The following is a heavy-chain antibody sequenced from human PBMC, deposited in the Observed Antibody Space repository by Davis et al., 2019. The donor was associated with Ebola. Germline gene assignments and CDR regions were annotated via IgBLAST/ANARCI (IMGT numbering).Heavy chain of an antibody. D-gene: IGHD5-12*01. CDR1: GYSFSTYG. CDR2: ISGYNGNT. J-gene: IGHJ5*02. V-gene: IGHV1-18*01. Sequence: ASVKVSCKASGYSFSTYGLNWVRQAPGQGLEWVGWISGYNGNTNYAQKFQGRVTMTTDTSTTTAYMELRGLRSDDTAVYYCARQNIALYWFDPWGQGTLVTVSS. CDR3: ARQNIALYWFDP.